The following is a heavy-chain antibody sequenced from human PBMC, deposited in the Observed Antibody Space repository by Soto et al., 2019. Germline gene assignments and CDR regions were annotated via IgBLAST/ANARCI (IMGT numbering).Heavy chain of an antibody. CDR2: IYPGDSDI. CDR1: GYSFTTSW. Sequence: PGESLKISCQAFGYSFTTSWLGWVRQMPGKGLEWMGLIYPGDSDIKYSPSFEGQVTISADKSISTAYLQWNSLKISDTAIYYCARLNDFWSGRRFDPWGQGTLVTVSS. D-gene: IGHD3-3*01. V-gene: IGHV5-51*01. J-gene: IGHJ5*02. CDR3: ARLNDFWSGRRFDP.